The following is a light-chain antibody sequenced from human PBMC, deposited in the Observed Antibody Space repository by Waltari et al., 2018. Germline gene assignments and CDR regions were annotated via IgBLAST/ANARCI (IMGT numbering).Light chain of an antibody. V-gene: IGLV2-11*01. Sequence: QSALTQPRSVSGSPGQSVTISCTGTSSDVLGYNYVSWYQEHPGKAPRLIIYEFNKGPAGVPDRCSGSKSGNTASLTISGLQAEDEADYYCCSYAGRYTLLFGGGTKLTVL. CDR3: CSYAGRYTLL. CDR1: SSDVLGYNY. J-gene: IGLJ2*01. CDR2: EFN.